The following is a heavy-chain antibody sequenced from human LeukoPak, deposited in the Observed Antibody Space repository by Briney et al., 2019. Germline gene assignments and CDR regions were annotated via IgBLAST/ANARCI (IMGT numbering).Heavy chain of an antibody. D-gene: IGHD2-2*01. Sequence: SGGSLRLSCAASGFTFSSYWMSWVRQAPGKGLEWVANIKQDGSEKYYVDSVKGRFTISRDNAKNSLYLQMNSVRAEDTAVYYCARDFSVSASAYGGKGTLVTVSS. CDR2: IKQDGSEK. CDR1: GFTFSSYW. CDR3: ARDFSVSASAY. V-gene: IGHV3-7*01. J-gene: IGHJ4*02.